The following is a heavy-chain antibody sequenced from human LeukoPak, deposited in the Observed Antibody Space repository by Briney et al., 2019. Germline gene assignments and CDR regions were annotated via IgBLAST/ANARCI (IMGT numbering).Heavy chain of an antibody. D-gene: IGHD6-13*01. J-gene: IGHJ2*01. CDR3: ARVYYSSSYDYWYFDL. CDR1: GGSFSGYY. CDR2: INHSGST. V-gene: IGHV4-34*01. Sequence: SETLSLTCAVYGGSFSGYYWSWIRQPPGKGLEWIGEINHSGSTNYNPSLKSRVTISVDTSKNQFSLKLSSVTAADTAGYYCARVYYSSSYDYWYFDLWGRGTLVTVSS.